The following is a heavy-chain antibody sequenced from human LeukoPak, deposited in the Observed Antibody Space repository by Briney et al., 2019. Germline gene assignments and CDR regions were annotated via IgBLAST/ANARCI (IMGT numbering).Heavy chain of an antibody. CDR2: ISSSSSYT. D-gene: IGHD2-2*02. V-gene: IGHV3-11*03. Sequence: GGSLRLSCAASGFTFSDYYMSWIRQAPGKGLEWVSYISSSSSYTNYADSVKGRFTISRDNAKNSLYLQMNSLRAEDTAVYCCARYCSSTTCYNYWGQGTIVTHSS. CDR1: GFTFSDYY. J-gene: IGHJ4*02. CDR3: ARYCSSTTCYNY.